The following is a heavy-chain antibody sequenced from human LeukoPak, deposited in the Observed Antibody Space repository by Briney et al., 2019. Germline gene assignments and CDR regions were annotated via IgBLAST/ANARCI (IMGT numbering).Heavy chain of an antibody. J-gene: IGHJ6*03. CDR2: MNPNSGNT. D-gene: IGHD3-10*01. V-gene: IGHV1-8*03. CDR3: ARVTITMVRGVISYYYYYMDV. Sequence: ASVKVSCKASGHTFTSYDINWVRQATGQGLEWMGWMNPNSGNTGYAQKFQGRVTITRNTSISTAYMELSSLRSEDTAVYYCARVTITMVRGVISYYYYYMDVWGKGTTVTVSS. CDR1: GHTFTSYD.